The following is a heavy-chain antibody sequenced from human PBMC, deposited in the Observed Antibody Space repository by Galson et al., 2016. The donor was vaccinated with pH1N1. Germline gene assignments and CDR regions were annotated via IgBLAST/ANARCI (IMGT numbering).Heavy chain of an antibody. CDR3: AREHIVLGEGWSFGMHV. CDR2: IYASGST. Sequence: SETLSLTCTVSGGSLSSYYWSWIRQPAGKGLEWIGRIYASGSTNYNPSLKSRVTMSVDTSKNQFSLKLNSVTAADTAVYYCAREHIVLGEGWSFGMHVWGQGTTVTVSS. V-gene: IGHV4-4*07. D-gene: IGHD2-8*01. J-gene: IGHJ6*02. CDR1: GGSLSSYY.